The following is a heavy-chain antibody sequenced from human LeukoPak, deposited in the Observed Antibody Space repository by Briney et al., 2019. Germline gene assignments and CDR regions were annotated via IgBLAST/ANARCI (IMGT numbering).Heavy chain of an antibody. CDR2: INHSGST. J-gene: IGHJ1*01. Sequence: SETLSLTCAVYGGSFSGYYWSWIRQPPGKGLEWIGEINHSGSTNYNPSLKSRVTISVDTSKNQFSLKLSSVTAADTAVYYCARTPSIAAAGTLYFQHWGQGTLVTVSS. CDR1: GGSFSGYY. D-gene: IGHD6-13*01. V-gene: IGHV4-34*01. CDR3: ARTPSIAAAGTLYFQH.